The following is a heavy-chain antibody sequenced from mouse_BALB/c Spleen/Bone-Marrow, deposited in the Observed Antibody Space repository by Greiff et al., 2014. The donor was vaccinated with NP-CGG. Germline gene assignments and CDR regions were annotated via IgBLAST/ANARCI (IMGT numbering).Heavy chain of an antibody. Sequence: QVQLKQSGPELVKPGASVKISCKASGYSFTSYYIHWVKQRPGQGLEWIGWIFPGSGNTKYNEKLKGKATLTADTSSSTAYMQLSSLTSEDSAVYFCAKRDKYDDYAMDYWGQGTLVTVSS. J-gene: IGHJ4*01. D-gene: IGHD2-14*01. V-gene: IGHV1-66*01. CDR3: AKRDKYDDYAMDY. CDR1: GYSFTSYY. CDR2: IFPGSGNT.